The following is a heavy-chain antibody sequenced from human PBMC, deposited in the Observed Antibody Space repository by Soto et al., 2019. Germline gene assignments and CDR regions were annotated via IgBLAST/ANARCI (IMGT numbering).Heavy chain of an antibody. CDR2: IIPIFGTA. D-gene: IGHD3-22*01. CDR3: ASHYDSSGYYYRGLDY. J-gene: IGHJ4*02. Sequence: QVQLVQSGAEVKKPGSSVKVSCKASGGTFSSYAISWVRQAPGQGLEWMGGIIPIFGTADYAQKFPGRVTITADESTRTGNMELSSRRSEDTAVYSCASHYDSSGYYYRGLDYWGQGTLVTVSS. V-gene: IGHV1-69*12. CDR1: GGTFSSYA.